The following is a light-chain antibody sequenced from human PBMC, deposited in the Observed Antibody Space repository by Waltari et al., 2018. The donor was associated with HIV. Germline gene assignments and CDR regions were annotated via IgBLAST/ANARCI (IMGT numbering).Light chain of an antibody. J-gene: IGKJ1*01. CDR3: QQYSTLGT. CDR2: RAS. CDR1: QSVGIW. Sequence: DRVPLTCRASQSVGIWLAWYQQKPGKAPNLLIYRASDLESGVPPRFSASGSGTEFSLTISNMQPEDFGTYYCQQYSTLGTFGQGTKVEIK. V-gene: IGKV1-5*03.